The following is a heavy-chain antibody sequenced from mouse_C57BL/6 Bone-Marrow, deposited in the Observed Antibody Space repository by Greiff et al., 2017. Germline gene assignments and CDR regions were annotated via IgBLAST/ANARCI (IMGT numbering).Heavy chain of an antibody. V-gene: IGHV1-64*01. D-gene: IGHD1-1*01. J-gene: IGHJ1*03. CDR2: IHPNSGST. CDR3: ARRDYGSSPLYFDG. CDR1: GYTFTSYW. Sequence: VQLQQPGAELVKPGASVKLSCMASGYTFTSYWMHWVKQRPGQGLEWIGMIHPNSGSTNYNEKFKGKAKLTVDKSSSTAYMQLSSLTSEYSAVYCGARRDYGSSPLYFDGWGTGATVTVAS.